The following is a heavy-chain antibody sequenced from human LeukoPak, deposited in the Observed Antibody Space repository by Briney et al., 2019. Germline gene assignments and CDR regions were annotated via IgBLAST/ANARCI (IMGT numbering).Heavy chain of an antibody. Sequence: GASVKVSCKASGYTFTGYYMHWVRQAPGQGLEWMGWINPNSGGTNYAQKFQGRVTMTRDTSISTAYMELSRLRSDDTAVYYCARVFRGYGDTIRWFDPWGQGTLVTVSS. D-gene: IGHD4-17*01. CDR1: GYTFTGYY. V-gene: IGHV1-2*02. J-gene: IGHJ5*02. CDR2: INPNSGGT. CDR3: ARVFRGYGDTIRWFDP.